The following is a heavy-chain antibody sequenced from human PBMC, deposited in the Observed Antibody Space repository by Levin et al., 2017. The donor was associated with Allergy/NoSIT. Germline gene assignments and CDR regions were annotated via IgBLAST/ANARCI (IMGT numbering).Heavy chain of an antibody. V-gene: IGHV4-39*01. CDR1: GGSISSSSYY. CDR2: IYYSGST. D-gene: IGHD3-22*01. J-gene: IGHJ3*02. CDR3: ARQSYYDSSGYFPDAFDI. Sequence: SETLSLTCTVSGGSISSSSYYWGWIRQPPGKGLEWIGSIYYSGSTYYNPSLKSRVTISVDTSKNQFSLKLSSVTAADTAVYYCARQSYYDSSGYFPDAFDIWGQGTMVTVSS.